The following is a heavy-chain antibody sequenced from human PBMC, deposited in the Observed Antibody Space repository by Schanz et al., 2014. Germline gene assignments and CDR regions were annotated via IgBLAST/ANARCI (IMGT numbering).Heavy chain of an antibody. CDR2: INPNSGTT. J-gene: IGHJ4*02. CDR3: ARAFGGYDPAGALDS. D-gene: IGHD5-12*01. CDR1: GYTFTGYY. V-gene: IGHV1-2*04. Sequence: QVQLVQSGAEMKKPGASVKVSCKASGYTFTGYYMHWVRQAPGQGLEWMGWINPNSGTTNYAQKFQGWVTMTRGTSISTAYMELSRLKSDDTAVYYCARAFGGYDPAGALDSWGQGTLLTVSS.